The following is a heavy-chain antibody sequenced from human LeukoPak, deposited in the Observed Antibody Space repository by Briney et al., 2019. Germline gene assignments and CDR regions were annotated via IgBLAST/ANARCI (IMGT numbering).Heavy chain of an antibody. CDR1: GFTFSSYS. CDR2: ISSSSSYI. D-gene: IGHD6-13*01. J-gene: IGHJ4*02. Sequence: GGSLRLSCAASGFTFSSYSMNWVRQAPGKGLEWVSSISSSSSYIYYADSVKGRFTISRDNAKNSLYLQMNSLRAEATAVYYCARASLAAAAAVDYWGQGTLVTVSS. CDR3: ARASLAAAAAVDY. V-gene: IGHV3-21*01.